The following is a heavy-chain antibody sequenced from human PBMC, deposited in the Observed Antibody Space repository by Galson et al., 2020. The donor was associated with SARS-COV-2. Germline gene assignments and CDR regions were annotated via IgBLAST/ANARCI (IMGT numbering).Heavy chain of an antibody. J-gene: IGHJ6*03. CDR3: ARGHKGVVPSPVLGLGPFYSYYYMDV. D-gene: IGHD3-16*01. Sequence: SETLSLTCAVYGGSFSGYSWTWVRQAPGKGLEWIGEINFGGGTNYSPSLRSRVTLSVDTSKNQFSLKLRSVRAADTGLYFCARGHKGVVPSPVLGLGPFYSYYYMDVWSKGTTVTVTS. V-gene: IGHV4-34*01. CDR2: INFGGGT. CDR1: GGSFSGYS.